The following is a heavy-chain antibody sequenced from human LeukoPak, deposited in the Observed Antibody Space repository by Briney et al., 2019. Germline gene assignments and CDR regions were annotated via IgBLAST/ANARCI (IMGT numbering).Heavy chain of an antibody. CDR2: ICSSWRTI. V-gene: IGHV3-11*01. Sequence: GGSLRLSCAASGFTLRVYYMRWMRRAPGGGVEWVSYICSSWRTIYYADSVKGRFTIPWGSAKNSLSVQMNSRRGGDGAVFSFAGHTYYYDSSGWIFDYWGQGTLVTVSS. CDR3: AGHTYYYDSSGWIFDY. D-gene: IGHD3-22*01. CDR1: GFTLRVYY. J-gene: IGHJ4*02.